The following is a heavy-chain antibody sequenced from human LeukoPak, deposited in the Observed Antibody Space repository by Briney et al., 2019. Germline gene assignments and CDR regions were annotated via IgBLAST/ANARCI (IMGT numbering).Heavy chain of an antibody. CDR3: ARDSGYDYVWGSYRYV. D-gene: IGHD3-16*02. CDR1: GFTFNKFW. J-gene: IGHJ4*02. V-gene: IGHV3-53*01. CDR2: IYSGGST. Sequence: PGGSLRLSCAASGFTFNKFWMGWVRQAPGKGLEWVSVIYSGGSTYYADSVKGRFTISRDNSKNTLYLQMNSLRAEDTAVYYCARDSGYDYVWGSYRYVWGQGTLVTVSS.